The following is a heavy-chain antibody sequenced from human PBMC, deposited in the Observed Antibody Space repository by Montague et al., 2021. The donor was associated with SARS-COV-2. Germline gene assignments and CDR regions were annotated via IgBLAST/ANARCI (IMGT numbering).Heavy chain of an antibody. CDR3: ARDSNYYGSGNGYYYYGMDV. V-gene: IGHV3-11*06. D-gene: IGHD3-10*01. CDR2: ISSSSYYT. CDR1: GFTFSDYY. J-gene: IGHJ6*02. Sequence: SLRLSCAASGFTFSDYYMSWIRQAPGKGLEWVSYISSSSYYTNHADSVKGRFTISRDNAKNSLYLQMNSLRAEDTAVYYCARDSNYYGSGNGYYYYGMDVWGQGTTVTVSS.